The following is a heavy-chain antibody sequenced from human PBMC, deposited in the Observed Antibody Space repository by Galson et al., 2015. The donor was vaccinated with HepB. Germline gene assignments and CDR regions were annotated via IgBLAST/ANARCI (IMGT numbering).Heavy chain of an antibody. CDR2: IYYSGST. D-gene: IGHD6-19*01. J-gene: IGHJ5*02. Sequence: SETLSLTCSVSGGSISSGSYYWGWIRQPPGKGLEWIGSIYYSGSTYYNPSLKSRVTISVDTSKNHFSLKLSSVTAADTAVYFCARYSSGWYDRRNWFDPWGQGTLVTVSS. CDR1: GGSISSGSYY. V-gene: IGHV4-39*02. CDR3: ARYSSGWYDRRNWFDP.